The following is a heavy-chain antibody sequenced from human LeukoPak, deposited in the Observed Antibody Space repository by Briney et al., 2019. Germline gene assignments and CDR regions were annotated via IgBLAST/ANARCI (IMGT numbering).Heavy chain of an antibody. Sequence: SETLSLTCTVSDGSITNYDWSWVRQPPGKGLEFIGHVHYSGTANYNPPLRSRVTISIDTFKKHFFLKLKSVTAADTAVYYCARGYGDFRVEGRYFHSWGQGTLVTVSS. D-gene: IGHD4-17*01. J-gene: IGHJ4*02. CDR1: DGSITNYD. CDR3: ARGYGDFRVEGRYFHS. CDR2: VHYSGTA. V-gene: IGHV4-59*01.